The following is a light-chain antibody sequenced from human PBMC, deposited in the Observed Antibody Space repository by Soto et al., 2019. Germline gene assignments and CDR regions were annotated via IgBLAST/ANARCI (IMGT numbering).Light chain of an antibody. Sequence: DIQMTQSPSSLSASVGDRVTITCRASESISRHLNWYQQKPGKAPNLLIYAASTLQNGVPSRFSGSGSGTDFTLTISSLQPEDFATYCWQQSYSTLSISFGQGTRLEIK. CDR1: ESISRH. CDR3: QQSYSTLSIS. CDR2: AAS. V-gene: IGKV1-39*01. J-gene: IGKJ5*01.